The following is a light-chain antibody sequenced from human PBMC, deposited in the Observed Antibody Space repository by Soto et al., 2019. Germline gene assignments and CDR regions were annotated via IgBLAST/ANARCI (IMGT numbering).Light chain of an antibody. CDR2: GAS. J-gene: IGKJ5*01. V-gene: IGKV3-20*01. CDR3: QPHGSSPTT. CDR1: QSVSSSY. Sequence: IVLAQSRGALCWAGGERGTLWWRAIQSVSSSYLAWYQQKPGQAPRFLIYGASSRATGIPDRFSGSGSGTHSTLTISRLEPEDSAVHYCQPHGSSPTTVGPGTQLEIK.